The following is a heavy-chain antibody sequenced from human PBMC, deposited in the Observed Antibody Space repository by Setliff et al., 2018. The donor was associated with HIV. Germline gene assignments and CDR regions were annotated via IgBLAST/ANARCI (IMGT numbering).Heavy chain of an antibody. CDR3: ARGWGHDGFDF. Sequence: SETLSLTCAVYGRSFSGYYWNWIRQSPGKGLEWIGEINHSGGTNYNPSLKSRVTMSIDTSKNQLSLNVSSVTAADTAVYYCARGWGHDGFDFWGQGTRVTVSS. CDR1: GRSFSGYY. J-gene: IGHJ3*01. V-gene: IGHV4-34*01. CDR2: INHSGGT. D-gene: IGHD7-27*01.